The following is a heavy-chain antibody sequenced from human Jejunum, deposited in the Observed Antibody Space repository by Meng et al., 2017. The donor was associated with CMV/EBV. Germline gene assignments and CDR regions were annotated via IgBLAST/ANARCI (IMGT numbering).Heavy chain of an antibody. CDR3: AHFVGGYYPSRPDY. CDR2: IYRGDDK. CDR1: GFSPSTSGEG. V-gene: IGHV2-5*02. D-gene: IGHD1-26*01. J-gene: IGHJ4*02. Sequence: STLKESGPTPVKPTPTLTLTCSVSGFSPSTSGEGVGWIRRPPGKALEWLALIYRGDDKRYSPSLNSRLTIAKDTSKNEVVLTLTNMGPIDTGTYYCAHFVGGYYPSRPDYWGQGTLVTVSS.